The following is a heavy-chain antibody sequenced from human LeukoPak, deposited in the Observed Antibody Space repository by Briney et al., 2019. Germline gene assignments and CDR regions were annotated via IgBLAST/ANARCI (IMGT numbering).Heavy chain of an antibody. CDR2: INHSGST. V-gene: IGHV4-34*01. D-gene: IGHD6-13*01. Sequence: SETLSLTCAVYGGSFSGYYWSWIRQPPGKGLEWIGEINHSGSTNYNPSLKSRVTISVDTSKNQFSLKLSSVTAADTAVYYCARAGYSSSWSQRGKRGWFDPWGQGTLVTVSS. J-gene: IGHJ5*02. CDR1: GGSFSGYY. CDR3: ARAGYSSSWSQRGKRGWFDP.